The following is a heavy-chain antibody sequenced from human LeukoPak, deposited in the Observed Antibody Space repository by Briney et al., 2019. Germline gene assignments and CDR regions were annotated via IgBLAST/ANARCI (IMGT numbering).Heavy chain of an antibody. CDR3: ARTGPSLYYFDY. CDR2: IYYSGST. Sequence: SETLSLTCTVSGGSISSSSYYWGWIRQPPGKGLEWIGSIYYSGSTYYNPSLKSRVTISVDTSKNQFSLKLSSVTAADTAVYYCARTGPSLYYFDYWXXXTLVTVSS. J-gene: IGHJ4*01. V-gene: IGHV4-39*07. CDR1: GGSISSSSYY.